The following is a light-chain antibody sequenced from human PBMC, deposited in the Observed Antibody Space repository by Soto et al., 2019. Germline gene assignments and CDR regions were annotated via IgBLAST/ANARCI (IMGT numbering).Light chain of an antibody. Sequence: QSVLTQPPSVSGAPGQRVTISCTGSSSNLGTDYDVHWYQQVPGTAPKLLIYSNTYRPSAVPDRFSGSKSGTSASLAITGLQAEDEADYYCQSSDSSLSGSVIFGGGTKLTVL. CDR2: SNT. CDR3: QSSDSSLSGSVI. J-gene: IGLJ2*01. CDR1: SSNLGTDYD. V-gene: IGLV1-40*01.